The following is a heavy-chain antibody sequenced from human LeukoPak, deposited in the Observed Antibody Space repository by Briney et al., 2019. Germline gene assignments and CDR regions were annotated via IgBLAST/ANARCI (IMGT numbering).Heavy chain of an antibody. V-gene: IGHV3-66*02. Sequence: GGSLRLSCAASGFTFSSYSMNWVRQAPGKGLEWVSVIYSGGSTYYADSVKGRFTISRDNSKNTLYLQMNSLRAEDTAVYYCARGVGYDILTGYFDYWGQRTLVTVSS. CDR1: GFTFSSYS. CDR2: IYSGGST. J-gene: IGHJ4*02. D-gene: IGHD3-9*01. CDR3: ARGVGYDILTGYFDY.